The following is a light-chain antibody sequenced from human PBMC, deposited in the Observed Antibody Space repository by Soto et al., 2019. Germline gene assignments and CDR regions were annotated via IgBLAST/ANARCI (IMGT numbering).Light chain of an antibody. CDR2: DVT. J-gene: IGLJ2*01. Sequence: QSALTQPRSVSGSPGQSVTISCTGISNNYVSWYQQHPCKVHKVIVYDVTLRPSGVSDRFSGSRSGNTASLAISGLRAEDEAYYYCCSYSGTYTEVVFGGGTKLTVL. CDR1: SNNY. V-gene: IGLV2-11*01. CDR3: CSYSGTYTEVV.